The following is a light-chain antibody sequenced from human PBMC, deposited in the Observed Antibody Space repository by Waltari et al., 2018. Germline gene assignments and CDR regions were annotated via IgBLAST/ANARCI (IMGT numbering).Light chain of an antibody. CDR3: AIWDDNLNGPV. Sequence: QSVLTQPPSASGAPGQRVAISCSKSTSTFETTPLHWYQQLPGAAPRLLIYSDNARPPGVPDRFSGSRSGTSGSLAISALQSEDEGTYHCAIWDDNLNGPVFGGGTKVTVL. V-gene: IGLV1-44*01. CDR1: TSTFETTP. J-gene: IGLJ3*02. CDR2: SDN.